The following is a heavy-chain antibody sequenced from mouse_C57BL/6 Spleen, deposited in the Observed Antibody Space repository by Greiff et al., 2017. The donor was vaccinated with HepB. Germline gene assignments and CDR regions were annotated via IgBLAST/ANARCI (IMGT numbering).Heavy chain of an antibody. CDR3: TISHITTVVSFLHYFDY. CDR2: IYPGSGNT. D-gene: IGHD1-1*01. J-gene: IGHJ2*01. CDR1: GYTFTDYY. V-gene: IGHV1-76*01. Sequence: QVQLQQSGAELVRPGASVKLSCKASGYTFTDYYINWVKQRPGQGLEWIARIYPGSGNTYYNEKFKGKATLTAEKSSSTAYMQLSSLTSEDSAVYFCTISHITTVVSFLHYFDYWRQGTTLTVSS.